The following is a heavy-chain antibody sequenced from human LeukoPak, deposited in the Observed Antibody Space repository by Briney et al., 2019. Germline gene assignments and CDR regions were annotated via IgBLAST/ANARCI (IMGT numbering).Heavy chain of an antibody. D-gene: IGHD6-19*01. Sequence: GGPLRLSCAASGFTFDDYAMHWVRQAPGKGLEWVSGISWNSGSIGYADSVKGRFTISRDNAKNSLYLQMNSLRAEDTALYYCAKDISPSIAVAGTEPYYYYYGMDVWGQGTTVTVSS. V-gene: IGHV3-9*01. CDR1: GFTFDDYA. CDR3: AKDISPSIAVAGTEPYYYYYGMDV. CDR2: ISWNSGSI. J-gene: IGHJ6*02.